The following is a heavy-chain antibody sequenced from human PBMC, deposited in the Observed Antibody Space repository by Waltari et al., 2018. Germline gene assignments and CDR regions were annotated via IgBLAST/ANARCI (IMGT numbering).Heavy chain of an antibody. D-gene: IGHD2-21*02. J-gene: IGHJ4*02. CDR3: TRGDCGSDCYIYFY. Sequence: EVQLVESGGGLVQPGGSLKVSCSASGFTFSGSSIHWVGQTSGKGLEWVGRSRDKGNSYATDYAASVKGRFTMSRDDSKNTAYLQMNSLKTEDTALYYCTRGDCGSDCYIYFYWGLGTLVTVSS. CDR1: GFTFSGSS. V-gene: IGHV3-73*01. CDR2: SRDKGNSYAT.